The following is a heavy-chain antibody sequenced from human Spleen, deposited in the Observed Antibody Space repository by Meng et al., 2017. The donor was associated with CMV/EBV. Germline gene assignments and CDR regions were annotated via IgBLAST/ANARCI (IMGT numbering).Heavy chain of an antibody. J-gene: IGHJ5*02. V-gene: IGHV4-59*01. CDR1: GGSMRPYF. CDR2: IYYSGIT. D-gene: IGHD6-6*01. CDR3: ARGSIAADP. Sequence: SETLSLTCTVSGGSMRPYFWNWIRQSPGWGLEWIGYIYYSGITKYNPSLKSRVTMSVDTSKSQLSLKMTSVTAADTALYYCARGSIAADPWGQGALVTVSS.